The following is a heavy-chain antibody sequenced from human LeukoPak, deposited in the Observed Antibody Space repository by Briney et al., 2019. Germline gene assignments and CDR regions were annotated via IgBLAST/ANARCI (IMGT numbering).Heavy chain of an antibody. CDR1: GDSISSYY. D-gene: IGHD1-26*01. CDR2: IYTSGST. J-gene: IGHJ4*02. V-gene: IGHV4-4*07. Sequence: PSETLSLTCTVSGDSISSYYWSWIRQPAGKGLEWIGRIYTSGSTNYNPSLKSRVTMSVDTSKNQFSLKLSSVTAADTAVYYCARDGHSGSYPYYFDYWGQGTLVTVSS. CDR3: ARDGHSGSYPYYFDY.